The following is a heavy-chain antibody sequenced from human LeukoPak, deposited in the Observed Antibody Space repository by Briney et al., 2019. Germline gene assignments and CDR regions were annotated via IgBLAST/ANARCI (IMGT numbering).Heavy chain of an antibody. J-gene: IGHJ5*02. CDR1: GGSISSGSYY. Sequence: PSETLSLTCTVSGGSISSGSYYLSWIRQPAGKGLEWIGSIYTSGSTNYNPSLKSRVTISVDTSTNQFSLKLSSVTAVDTAVYYCARDSEHWFDPWGQGTLVTVSS. V-gene: IGHV4-61*02. D-gene: IGHD2-21*01. CDR2: IYTSGST. CDR3: ARDSEHWFDP.